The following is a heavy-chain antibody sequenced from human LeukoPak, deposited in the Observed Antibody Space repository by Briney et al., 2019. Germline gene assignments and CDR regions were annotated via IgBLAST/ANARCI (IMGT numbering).Heavy chain of an antibody. CDR3: ARDHEDYYDNSGYYFGAVDI. CDR2: INWNGDNR. CDR1: GFTFDDYG. J-gene: IGHJ3*02. V-gene: IGHV3-20*04. D-gene: IGHD3-22*01. Sequence: GGSLRLSCVASGFTFDDYGMSWVRQAPGKGLEWVSGINWNGDNRGYADSVKGRFTISRDSAKNSLYLQMNSLRAEDTALYYCARDHEDYYDNSGYYFGAVDIWGQGTMVTVSA.